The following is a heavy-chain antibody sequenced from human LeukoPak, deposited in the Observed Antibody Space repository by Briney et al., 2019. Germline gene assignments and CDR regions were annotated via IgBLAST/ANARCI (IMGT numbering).Heavy chain of an antibody. D-gene: IGHD4-11*01. CDR1: GFIFDDFG. V-gene: IGHV3-7*01. CDR2: IKQDGSEK. Sequence: GGSLRLSCVASGFIFDDFGMSWVRQAPGKGLEWVANIKQDGSEKYYVDSVKGRFTISRDNAKNSLYLQMNSLRAEDTAVYYCARDTIQYFGMDVWGQGTTVTVSS. J-gene: IGHJ6*02. CDR3: ARDTIQYFGMDV.